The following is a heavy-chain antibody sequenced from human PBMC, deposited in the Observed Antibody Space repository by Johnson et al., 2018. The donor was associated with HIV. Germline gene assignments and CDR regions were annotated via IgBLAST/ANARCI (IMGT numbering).Heavy chain of an antibody. CDR3: VRVGPTLYDAFDI. J-gene: IGHJ3*02. D-gene: IGHD2-15*01. Sequence: VQLVESGGGLVQPGGSLRLSCAASGLTFSDHYMDWVRQAPGRGLEWVGRVRNKGQRYSTSYAASVKGRFTFSRDDLKKSLFLQMNRLKTEDSAVYYCVRVGPTLYDAFDIRGQGTTVTVSS. CDR2: VRNKGQRYST. V-gene: IGHV3-72*01. CDR1: GLTFSDHY.